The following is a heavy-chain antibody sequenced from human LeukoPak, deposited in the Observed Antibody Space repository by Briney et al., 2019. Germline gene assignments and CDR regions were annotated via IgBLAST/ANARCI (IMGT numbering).Heavy chain of an antibody. Sequence: QPGGSLRLSCAASGFTFSTYAMTWVRQAPGNGLEWVSGINSNGDEIYYADSVRGRFTISRDNSNNALYLQMDSLRAEDTAVYYCANWIGSSSRDYWGQGTLVTVSS. D-gene: IGHD6-6*01. CDR1: GFTFSTYA. CDR3: ANWIGSSSRDY. V-gene: IGHV3-23*01. CDR2: INSNGDEI. J-gene: IGHJ4*02.